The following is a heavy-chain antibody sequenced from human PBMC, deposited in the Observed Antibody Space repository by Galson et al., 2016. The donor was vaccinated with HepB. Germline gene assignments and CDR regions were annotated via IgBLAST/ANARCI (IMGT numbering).Heavy chain of an antibody. J-gene: IGHJ4*02. CDR1: GYTFINYY. Sequence: SVKVSCKASGYTFINYYMHWVRQAPGQGLEWMGIGNPRTGSTSYAQKFQDRVTVTRDTSTSTVYMELGSLRSDDTAVYYCARDPGFAYYDFWGQGTLVTVSS. D-gene: IGHD3-3*01. V-gene: IGHV1-46*01. CDR2: GNPRTGST. CDR3: ARDPGFAYYDF.